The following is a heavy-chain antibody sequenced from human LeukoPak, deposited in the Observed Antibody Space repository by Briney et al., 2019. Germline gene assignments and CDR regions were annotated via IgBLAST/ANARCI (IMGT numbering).Heavy chain of an antibody. CDR3: ATVHLSTRWYELDY. V-gene: IGHV1-24*01. Sequence: ASVKVSCKVSGYTLTGLSMHWVRQAPGKGLEWMGGVDPEDGKTIYAQKFQGRVTVTEDTPTDTAYMELTSMRAEDTAVYDCATVHLSTRWYELDYWGQGTLVTVSS. CDR2: VDPEDGKT. J-gene: IGHJ4*02. D-gene: IGHD2-2*01. CDR1: GYTLTGLS.